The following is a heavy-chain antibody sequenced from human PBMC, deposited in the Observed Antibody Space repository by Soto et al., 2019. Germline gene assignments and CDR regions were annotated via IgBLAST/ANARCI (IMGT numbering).Heavy chain of an antibody. V-gene: IGHV1-69*12. Sequence: QVQLVQSGAEVKKPGSSVKVSCKVSGGTFSNYAIDWVRLAPGHGLEWMGGIVPIFGTTYYTQKFQGRATIIADDSTTTACLEMSSLRSEDPAIYYCARVEAVAGLYTSHGLDVWGQGTAVTVSS. D-gene: IGHD6-19*01. CDR1: GGTFSNYA. CDR2: IVPIFGTT. CDR3: ARVEAVAGLYTSHGLDV. J-gene: IGHJ6*02.